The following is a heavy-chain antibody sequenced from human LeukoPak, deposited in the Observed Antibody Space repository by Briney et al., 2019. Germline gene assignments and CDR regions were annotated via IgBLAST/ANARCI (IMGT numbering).Heavy chain of an antibody. CDR2: TYPGDSDT. J-gene: IGHJ4*02. CDR3: ARNVDTAMVLDY. V-gene: IGHV5-51*01. D-gene: IGHD5-18*01. CDR1: GYSFTSYW. Sequence: GESLKISCKASGYSFTSYWIGWVRQMPGKGLEWVGITYPGDSDTRYSPSFQGQVTISADKSISTAYLQWSSLKASDTAMYYCARNVDTAMVLDYWGQGTLVTVSS.